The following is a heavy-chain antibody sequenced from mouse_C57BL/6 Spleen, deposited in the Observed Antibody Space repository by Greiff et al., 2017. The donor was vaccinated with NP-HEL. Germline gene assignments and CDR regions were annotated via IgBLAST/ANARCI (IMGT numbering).Heavy chain of an antibody. V-gene: IGHV1-64*01. Sequence: QVQLQQPGAELVKPGASVKLSCTASGYTFTSYWMHWVKQRPGQGLEWIGMIHPNSGSTNYNETFKSTATLPVDKSSSTSYMPLSSLTSEDSAVYYWASEYYYAMDYWGQGTSDTVSS. J-gene: IGHJ4*01. CDR1: GYTFTSYW. CDR2: IHPNSGST. CDR3: ASEYYYAMDY.